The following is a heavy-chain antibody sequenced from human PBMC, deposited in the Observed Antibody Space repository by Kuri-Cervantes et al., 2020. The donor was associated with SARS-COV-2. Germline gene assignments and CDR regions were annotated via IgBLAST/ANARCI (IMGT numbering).Heavy chain of an antibody. CDR2: ISNSGSSI. CDR3: AKDPMVRGVIIQRYYFDY. CDR1: GFTFSSYG. J-gene: IGHJ4*02. V-gene: IGHV3-48*04. D-gene: IGHD3-10*01. Sequence: GESLKISCAASGFTFSSYGMHWVRQAPGKGLEWVSYISNSGSSIYYADSVKGRFTISRDNAKNSLYLQMNSLRAEDTALYYCAKDPMVRGVIIQRYYFDYWGQGTLVTVSS.